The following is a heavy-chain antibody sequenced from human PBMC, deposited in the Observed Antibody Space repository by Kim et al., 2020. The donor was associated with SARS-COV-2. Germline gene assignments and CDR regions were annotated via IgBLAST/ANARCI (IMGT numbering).Heavy chain of an antibody. CDR1: GFTFSNAW. Sequence: GGSLRLSCAASGFTFSNAWMSWVRQAPGKGLEWVGRIKSKTDGGTTDYAAPVKGRFTISRDDSKNTLYLQMNSLKTEDTAVYYCTTDWGGVITTGLINDAFDIWGQGTMVTVSS. CDR2: IKSKTDGGTT. J-gene: IGHJ3*02. D-gene: IGHD3-22*01. CDR3: TTDWGGVITTGLINDAFDI. V-gene: IGHV3-15*01.